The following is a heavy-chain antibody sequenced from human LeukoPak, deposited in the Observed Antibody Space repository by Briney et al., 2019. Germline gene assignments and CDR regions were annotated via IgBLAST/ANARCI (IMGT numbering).Heavy chain of an antibody. CDR2: IYYSGST. CDR3: ARTTEGGYTYGYFYYYYMDV. V-gene: IGHV4-59*01. Sequence: SETLSLTCTVSGGSISSYYWSWIRQPPGKGLEWIGYIYYSGSTNYNPSLKSRVTISVDTSKNQFSLKLSSVTAADTAVYYCARTTEGGYTYGYFYYYYMDVWGKGTTVTVSS. J-gene: IGHJ6*03. D-gene: IGHD5-18*01. CDR1: GGSISSYY.